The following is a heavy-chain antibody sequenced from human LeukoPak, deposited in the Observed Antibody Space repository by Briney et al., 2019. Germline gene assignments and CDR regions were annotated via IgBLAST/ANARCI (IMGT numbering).Heavy chain of an antibody. V-gene: IGHV1-69*01. CDR3: ARRYCSSTSCYTGPFDP. J-gene: IGHJ5*02. CDR1: GGTFSSYA. D-gene: IGHD2-2*02. Sequence: ASVKVSCKASGGTFSSYAISWVRQAPGQGLEWMGGIIPIFGTANYAQKFQGRVTITADESTSTAYMELSSLRSEDTAVYYCARRYCSSTSCYTGPFDPWGQGTLVTVSS. CDR2: IIPIFGTA.